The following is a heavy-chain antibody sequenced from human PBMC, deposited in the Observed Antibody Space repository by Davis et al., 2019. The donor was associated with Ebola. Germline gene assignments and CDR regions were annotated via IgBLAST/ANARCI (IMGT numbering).Heavy chain of an antibody. J-gene: IGHJ3*02. CDR2: ISPDGSDK. V-gene: IGHV3-30*18. CDR1: GFTFSNYG. D-gene: IGHD2-8*02. CDR3: VKTRSNWWNDALEI. Sequence: PGGSLRLSCAASGFTFSNYGMFWVRQAPGKVMEWVAVISPDGSDKNYADPGKGRFTISRDNSKNTLDLQMNSLRPEDTAVYYCVKTRSNWWNDALEIWGRGTMVIVSS.